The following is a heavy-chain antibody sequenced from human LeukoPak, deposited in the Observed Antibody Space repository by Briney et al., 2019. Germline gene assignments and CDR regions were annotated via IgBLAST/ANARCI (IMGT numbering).Heavy chain of an antibody. D-gene: IGHD4-17*01. J-gene: IGHJ4*02. Sequence: ASVKVSCKASGYTFTGYCLQWVRQAPGQGLERVGWFNPNSGGTNYAQKFQGRVTMTRDTSISTAYMELSRLRSDDTAVYYCARRAYPNDYAPFDYWGQGTLVTVSS. V-gene: IGHV1-2*02. CDR1: GYTFTGYC. CDR3: ARRAYPNDYAPFDY. CDR2: FNPNSGGT.